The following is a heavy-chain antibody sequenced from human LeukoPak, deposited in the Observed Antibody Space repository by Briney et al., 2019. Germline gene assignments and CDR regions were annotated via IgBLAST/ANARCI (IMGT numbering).Heavy chain of an antibody. V-gene: IGHV3-74*01. CDR2: INTDGNTR. D-gene: IGHD3-22*01. J-gene: IGHJ4*02. CDR3: AKDAYYYDSSGYFDY. Sequence: GESLKIYCATSGFTFSTSWMHWVRQAPGKGLVWVSRINTDGNTRDYADSVKGRFTISRDNAKNTLYLQMNSLRAEDTAVYYCAKDAYYYDSSGYFDYWGQGTLVTVSS. CDR1: GFTFSTSW.